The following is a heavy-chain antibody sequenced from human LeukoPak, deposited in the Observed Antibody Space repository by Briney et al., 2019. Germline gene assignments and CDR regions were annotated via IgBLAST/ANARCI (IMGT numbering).Heavy chain of an antibody. D-gene: IGHD4-23*01. CDR3: ARPFIETPSLGALDY. Sequence: ASVTVSCKASGYTFTDYYMHWVRQAPGQGLEWMGWINPDSGGTNYAQNFQGRVTMTRDTSISTAYMELSRLRSDDTAVYYCARPFIETPSLGALDYWGQGALVTVSS. CDR1: GYTFTDYY. V-gene: IGHV1-2*02. CDR2: INPDSGGT. J-gene: IGHJ4*02.